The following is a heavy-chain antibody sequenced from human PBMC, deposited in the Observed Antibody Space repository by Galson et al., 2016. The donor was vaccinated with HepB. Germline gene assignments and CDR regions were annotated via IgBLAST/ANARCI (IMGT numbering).Heavy chain of an antibody. Sequence: SETLSLTCSVSGGSITNYYWSWIRQSPGKGLEWIGDIYYTGITDYNPSLKSRVAISLDTSKKKFFLRLTSVTAADTAVYYCAREGDYGDVFDYWGQGTLVTVSS. CDR2: IYYTGIT. J-gene: IGHJ4*02. D-gene: IGHD4-17*01. V-gene: IGHV4-59*01. CDR1: GGSITNYY. CDR3: AREGDYGDVFDY.